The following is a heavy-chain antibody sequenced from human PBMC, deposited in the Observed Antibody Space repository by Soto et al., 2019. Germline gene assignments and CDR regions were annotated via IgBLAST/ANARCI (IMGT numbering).Heavy chain of an antibody. CDR2: SYYSGST. J-gene: IGHJ5*02. CDR1: GGSISSGGYY. D-gene: IGHD3-22*01. CDR3: ARVWAHYYDSSGYYRQYNWFDP. V-gene: IGHV4-31*03. Sequence: QVQLQESGPGLVKPSQTLSLTCTVSGGSISSGGYYWSWIRQHPGKGLEWIGYSYYSGSTYYNPSLKSRVTISVDTSKNQFSLKLSSVTAADTAVYYCARVWAHYYDSSGYYRQYNWFDPWGQGTLVTVSS.